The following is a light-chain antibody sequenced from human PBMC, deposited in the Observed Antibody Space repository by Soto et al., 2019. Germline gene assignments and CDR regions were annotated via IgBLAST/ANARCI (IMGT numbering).Light chain of an antibody. Sequence: DIQMTQSPSTQSASVGGRVTIACRASQSIGSWLAWYQQKPGKAPKLLIYKASSLESGVPSRFSGSGSGTEFTLAISGLQPDDLATYYCQQYSTYPFTFGPGTKVEIK. J-gene: IGKJ3*01. CDR2: KAS. CDR1: QSIGSW. V-gene: IGKV1-5*03. CDR3: QQYSTYPFT.